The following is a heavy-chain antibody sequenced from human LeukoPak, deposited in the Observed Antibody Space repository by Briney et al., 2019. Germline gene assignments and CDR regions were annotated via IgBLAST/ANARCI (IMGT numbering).Heavy chain of an antibody. J-gene: IGHJ4*02. CDR3: AGSWSGYCDY. CDR2: VSGSGGST. CDR1: GFTFSSYA. D-gene: IGHD3-3*01. Sequence: GGSLRLSCATSGFTFSSYAMSWVRQAPGKGLEWVSAVSGSGGSTNYADSVKGRFTISRDNSKNTLYLQMNSLRADDTAVYYCAGSWSGYCDYWGQGALVTVSS. V-gene: IGHV3-23*01.